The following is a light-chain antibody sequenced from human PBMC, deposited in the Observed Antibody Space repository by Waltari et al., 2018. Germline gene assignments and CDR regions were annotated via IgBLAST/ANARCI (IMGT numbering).Light chain of an antibody. J-gene: IGKJ2*01. CDR1: QTISSW. CDR2: TAS. V-gene: IGKV1-5*03. Sequence: DIQMTQSPSTLSKYIGDRVTITCRASQTISSWLAWYQQKPGKAPKLLINTASSLESGVPSRFSGSGSGTEFTLTISSLQPDDFATYYCQQYDRLPVTFGQGTKLEIK. CDR3: QQYDRLPVT.